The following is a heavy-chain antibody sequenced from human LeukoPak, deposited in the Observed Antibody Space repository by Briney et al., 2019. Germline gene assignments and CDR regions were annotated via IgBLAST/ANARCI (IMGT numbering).Heavy chain of an antibody. D-gene: IGHD2-2*01. CDR3: AKDFLGVPAWGSHYYGMDV. V-gene: IGHV3-23*01. J-gene: IGHJ6*02. CDR1: GYPLSNSA. Sequence: PGGSLRLSCAAYGYPLSNSAMSWVRQAPGKGLEWDPPISGSGGSTYDADSVRGVFTISRDNSKNTLYLQMNSLRAEDTVVYYCAKDFLGVPAWGSHYYGMDVWGQGTTVTVSS. CDR2: ISGSGGST.